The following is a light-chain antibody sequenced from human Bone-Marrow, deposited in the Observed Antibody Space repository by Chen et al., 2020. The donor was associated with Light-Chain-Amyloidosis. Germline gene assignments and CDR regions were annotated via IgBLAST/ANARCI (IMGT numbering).Light chain of an antibody. CDR3: QVWDRSSDRPV. V-gene: IGLV3-21*02. CDR1: NIGSTS. Sequence: SYVLTQPCSLSVAPGQTATIACGGNNIGSTSVHWYQQTPGQAPPLVVYDDSDRPSGIPERLSGSNSGNTATLTISRVEAGDEADYYCQVWDRSSDRPVFGGGTKLTVL. CDR2: DDS. J-gene: IGLJ3*02.